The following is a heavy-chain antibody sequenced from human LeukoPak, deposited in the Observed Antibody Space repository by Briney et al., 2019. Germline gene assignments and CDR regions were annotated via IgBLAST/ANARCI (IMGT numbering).Heavy chain of an antibody. D-gene: IGHD6-13*01. CDR2: INPNSGAT. CDR1: GYTFTSYY. Sequence: ASVKVSCKASGYTFTSYYIHWVRQAPGQGLEWMGWINPNSGATYYAQKFQGRVTVTRNTSINTAYMELSSLKSDDTAVYYCAHIPGIAGDCGQGTLVTVSS. CDR3: AHIPGIAGD. J-gene: IGHJ4*02. V-gene: IGHV1-2*02.